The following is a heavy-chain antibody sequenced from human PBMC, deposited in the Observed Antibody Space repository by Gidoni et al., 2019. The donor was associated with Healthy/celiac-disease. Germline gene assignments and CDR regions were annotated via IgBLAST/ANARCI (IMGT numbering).Heavy chain of an antibody. CDR3: ARDHPDIVVVPAADYYYYYGMDV. CDR2: IYTSGST. D-gene: IGHD2-2*01. CDR1: GGPIRSYN. V-gene: IGHV4-4*07. Sequence: QVQLQESGPGLVKPSETLSLTCTVSGGPIRSYNWSGHGQPAGKGLEWIGRIYTSGSTNYNPSLQSRVTMSVDTSKNQFSLKLSSVTAADTAVYYCARDHPDIVVVPAADYYYYYGMDVWGQGTTVTVSS. J-gene: IGHJ6*02.